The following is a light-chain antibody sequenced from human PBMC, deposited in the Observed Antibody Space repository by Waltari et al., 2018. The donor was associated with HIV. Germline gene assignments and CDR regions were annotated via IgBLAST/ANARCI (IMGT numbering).Light chain of an antibody. V-gene: IGLV2-14*01. CDR2: EVS. Sequence: QSALTQPASVSGSPGQSITISCTGTSSDVGDYYSVSWYQLHPGKAPKLMIYEVSNRPSGVSNRFSGSKPGNTASLTISGLQAEDEADYYCSSYTTSSTWVFGGGTTLTVL. J-gene: IGLJ3*02. CDR1: SSDVGDYYS. CDR3: SSYTTSSTWV.